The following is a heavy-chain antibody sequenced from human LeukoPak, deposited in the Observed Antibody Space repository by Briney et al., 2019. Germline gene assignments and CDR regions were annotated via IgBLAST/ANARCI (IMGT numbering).Heavy chain of an antibody. J-gene: IGHJ3*02. Sequence: SETLSLTCTVSGGSVSSYYCSWIRQPPGKGLEWIGFIDYSGSANYSPSLKTRITMSIDTSKNQFSLKLSSVTAADTAVYYCARDQAGAGGAFDIWGQGTMVTVSS. CDR3: ARDQAGAGGAFDI. CDR2: IDYSGSA. V-gene: IGHV4-59*02. D-gene: IGHD3-16*01. CDR1: GGSVSSYY.